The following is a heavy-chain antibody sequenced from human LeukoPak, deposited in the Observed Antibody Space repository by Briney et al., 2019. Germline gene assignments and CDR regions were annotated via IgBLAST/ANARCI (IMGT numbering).Heavy chain of an antibody. CDR1: GGSFSGYN. CDR3: AGGYCSGGSCCGHYYYYGMDV. J-gene: IGHJ6*02. CDR2: INHSGST. Sequence: SETLSLTCAVYGGSFSGYNWSWIRQPPGKGLEWIGEINHSGSTNYNPSLKSRVTISVDTSKNQFSLKLSSVTAADTAVYYCAGGYCSGGSCCGHYYYYGMDVWGQGTTVTVSS. D-gene: IGHD2-15*01. V-gene: IGHV4-34*01.